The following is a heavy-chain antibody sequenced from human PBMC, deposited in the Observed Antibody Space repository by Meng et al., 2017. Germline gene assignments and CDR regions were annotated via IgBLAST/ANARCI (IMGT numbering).Heavy chain of an antibody. CDR2: SNHSGST. CDR3: ARGHRSSSWYGGYFQH. V-gene: IGHV4-34*01. CDR1: GGSLSGYY. J-gene: IGHJ1*01. Sequence: QAAQQVWAPAVVMPWEPLPLTCAVCGGSLSGYYWSWIRQPPEKGRECIGESNHSGSTNYNPPRKSGVSIAVDTSEHQFSLKLSSVNAADTAVYYCARGHRSSSWYGGYFQHWGQGTLVTVSS. D-gene: IGHD6-13*01.